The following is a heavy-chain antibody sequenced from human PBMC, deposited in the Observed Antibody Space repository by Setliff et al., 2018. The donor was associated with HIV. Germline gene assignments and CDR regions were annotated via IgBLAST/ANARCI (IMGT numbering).Heavy chain of an antibody. Sequence: ASVKVSCKATGYTFTSYYMQWVRQAPGQGLEWMGIINPGDRSTSYAQNFQGRVTVTRDTSTNTVYMELKRLTSEDTAVYYCARVHDYGDYGSRWFDPWGQGTLVTVSS. CDR1: GYTFTSYY. CDR2: INPGDRST. D-gene: IGHD4-17*01. V-gene: IGHV1-46*01. J-gene: IGHJ5*02. CDR3: ARVHDYGDYGSRWFDP.